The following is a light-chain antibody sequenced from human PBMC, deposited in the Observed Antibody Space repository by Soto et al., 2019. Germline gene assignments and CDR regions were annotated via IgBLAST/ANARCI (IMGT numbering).Light chain of an antibody. Sequence: DIQMTQSPSSLSASVGDRVTIACRASQSIITYLNWYQQKPGRAPTLLIYAASTLQSWVPSRFRGCSAASGFWGTLSSLQPEAVAPYCSQQSYSTWRTFGQGPEMEVK. CDR2: AAS. J-gene: IGKJ2*01. CDR1: QSIITY. V-gene: IGKV1-39*01. CDR3: QQSYSTWRT.